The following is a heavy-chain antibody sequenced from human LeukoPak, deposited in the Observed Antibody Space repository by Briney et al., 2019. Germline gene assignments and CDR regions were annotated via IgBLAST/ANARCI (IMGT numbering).Heavy chain of an antibody. D-gene: IGHD6-6*01. J-gene: IGHJ4*02. CDR2: IKSKTDGGTT. CDR3: TTAGTGSSSHLGY. V-gene: IGHV3-15*01. CDR1: GFTFSNAW. Sequence: GGSLRLSCAASGFTFSNAWMSWVRQAPGKGREWVGRIKSKTDGGTTDYAAPVKGRFTISRDDSKNTLYLPLNSLKTEATAVYYCTTAGTGSSSHLGYWGQGTLVTVSS.